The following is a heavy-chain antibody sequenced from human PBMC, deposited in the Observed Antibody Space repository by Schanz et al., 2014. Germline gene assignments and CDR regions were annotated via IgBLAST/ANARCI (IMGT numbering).Heavy chain of an antibody. J-gene: IGHJ4*02. Sequence: VQLVQSGAEVKKPGASVKVYCKASGYTFTTYYLHWVRQAPGQGLEWMGIINPTGGSTTYAEKFLGRVTMTSDTSTSTVYMELSRLRSEDMAVYYCVRAPHYGSGRHLDYWGQGTLVTVSS. CDR1: GYTFTTYY. D-gene: IGHD3-10*01. CDR2: INPTGGST. CDR3: VRAPHYGSGRHLDY. V-gene: IGHV1-46*03.